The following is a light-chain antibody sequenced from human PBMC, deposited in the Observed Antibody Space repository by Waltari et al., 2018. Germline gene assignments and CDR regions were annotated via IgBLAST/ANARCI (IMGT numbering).Light chain of an antibody. CDR1: SSNIGAGYD. V-gene: IGLV1-40*01. J-gene: IGLJ2*01. CDR3: QSYDNNPYVV. Sequence: QSVLTPPPSVSGAPGQRVTISSTWTSSNIGAGYDLHWYQQLPGTAPKLLIYGNSNRPSGVPARFSGSKSGTSASLAITGLQAEDEADYYCQSYDNNPYVVFGGGTKLTVL. CDR2: GNS.